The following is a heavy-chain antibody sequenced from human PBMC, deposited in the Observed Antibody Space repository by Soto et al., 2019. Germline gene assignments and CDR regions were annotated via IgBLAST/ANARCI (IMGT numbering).Heavy chain of an antibody. J-gene: IGHJ3*02. D-gene: IGHD2-15*01. Sequence: SVKVSCKASGGTFSSYAISWLRQAPGQGLEWMGGIIPIFGTANYAQKFQGRVTITADESTSTAYMELSSLRSEDTAVYYCADLRVVAARPFPDAFDIWGQGTMVTVSS. CDR1: GGTFSSYA. CDR2: IIPIFGTA. V-gene: IGHV1-69*13. CDR3: ADLRVVAARPFPDAFDI.